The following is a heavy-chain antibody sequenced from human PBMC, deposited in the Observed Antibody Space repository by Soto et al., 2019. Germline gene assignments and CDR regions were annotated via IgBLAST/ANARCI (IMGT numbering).Heavy chain of an antibody. CDR2: IYYSGST. CDR3: ARTGHTVTTFDY. CDR1: GGSISSSSYY. Sequence: SETLSLTCTVSGGSISSSSYYWGWIRQPPGKGLEWIGSIYYSGSTYYNPSLKSRVTISVDTSKNQFSLKLSSVTAADTAVYYCARTGHTVTTFDYWGQGTLVTVSS. D-gene: IGHD4-4*01. V-gene: IGHV4-39*01. J-gene: IGHJ4*02.